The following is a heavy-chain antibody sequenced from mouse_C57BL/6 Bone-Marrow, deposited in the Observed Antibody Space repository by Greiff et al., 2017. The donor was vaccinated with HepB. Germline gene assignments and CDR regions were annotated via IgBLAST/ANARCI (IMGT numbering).Heavy chain of an antibody. J-gene: IGHJ3*01. D-gene: IGHD2-4*01. CDR3: TPSQPIYYDYDGWFAY. CDR2: IRLKSDNYAT. CDR1: GFTFSNYW. Sequence: EVKLVESGGGLVQPGGSMKLSCVASGFTFSNYWMNWVRQSPEKGLEWVAQIRLKSDNYATHYAESVKGRFTISRDDSKSSVYLQMNNLRAEDTGIYYCTPSQPIYYDYDGWFAYWGQGTLVTVSA. V-gene: IGHV6-3*01.